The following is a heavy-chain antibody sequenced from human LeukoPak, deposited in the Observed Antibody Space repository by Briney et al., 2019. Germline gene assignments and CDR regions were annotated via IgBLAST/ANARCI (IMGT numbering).Heavy chain of an antibody. V-gene: IGHV1-2*02. Sequence: ASVKVSFKSSGYTFTVCCIHWVRHAPGPGPERVGWINPNSGGINYATQVQGRVTMTRDTSISTAYMELSRLRSDDTAVYYCARADGDYGGNYGCWGQGPLVTASS. D-gene: IGHD4-23*01. CDR1: GYTFTVCC. J-gene: IGHJ4*02. CDR2: INPNSGGI. CDR3: ARADGDYGGNYGC.